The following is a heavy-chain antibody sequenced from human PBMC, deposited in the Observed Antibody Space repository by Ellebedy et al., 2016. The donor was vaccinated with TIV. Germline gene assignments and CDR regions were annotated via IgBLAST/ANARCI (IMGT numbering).Heavy chain of an antibody. CDR2: IYYSGST. CDR3: ARLVGSLMGSSAPLSY. J-gene: IGHJ4*02. Sequence: MPSETLSLTCTVSGGSISSSSYYWGWIRQPPGKGLEWIGSIYYSGSTYYNPSLKSRVTISVDTSKNQFSLKLSSVTAADTAVYYCARLVGSLMGSSAPLSYWGQGTLVTVSS. D-gene: IGHD1-26*01. V-gene: IGHV4-39*01. CDR1: GGSISSSSYY.